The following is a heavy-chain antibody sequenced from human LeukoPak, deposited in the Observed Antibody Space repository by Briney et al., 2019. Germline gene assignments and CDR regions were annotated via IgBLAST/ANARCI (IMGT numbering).Heavy chain of an antibody. CDR2: ISGSGGTT. Sequence: GGSLRLSCAASGFTFSSHAMSRVRQAPGKGLEWVSAISGSGGTTYYADSVKGRFTISRDNSKNTLYLQMNSLRAEDTAVYYCAKDRDWNYWTDYWGQGTLVTVSS. J-gene: IGHJ4*02. V-gene: IGHV3-23*01. D-gene: IGHD1-7*01. CDR1: GFTFSSHA. CDR3: AKDRDWNYWTDY.